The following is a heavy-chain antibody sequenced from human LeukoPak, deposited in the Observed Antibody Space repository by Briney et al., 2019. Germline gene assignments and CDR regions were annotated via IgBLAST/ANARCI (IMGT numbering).Heavy chain of an antibody. J-gene: IGHJ4*02. CDR2: IKRKSDGGTT. Sequence: GGSLRLSCAASGLTFSNAWMSWVRQVPGKGLEWVGRIKRKSDGGTTDYAAPVKGRFTISRDDSKNTLYLQMNSLRAEDTAVYYCARDRDYYDSSGYSFYFDYWGQGTLVTVPS. D-gene: IGHD3-22*01. V-gene: IGHV3-15*01. CDR3: ARDRDYYDSSGYSFYFDY. CDR1: GLTFSNAW.